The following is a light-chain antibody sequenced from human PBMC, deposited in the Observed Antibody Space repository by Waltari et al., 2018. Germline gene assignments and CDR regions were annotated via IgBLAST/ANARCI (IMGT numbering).Light chain of an antibody. CDR3: SSRDSSASHVL. CDR2: GKN. J-gene: IGLJ2*01. V-gene: IGLV3-19*01. Sequence: SSELTQDPAVSLALGHTVRITCQGASLRTSSASWYQQKSGQAPILVLFGKNKRPSGIPDRFSGYNSETTTALTITGAQAEDEADYYCSSRDSSASHVLFAGGTKLTVL. CDR1: SLRTSS.